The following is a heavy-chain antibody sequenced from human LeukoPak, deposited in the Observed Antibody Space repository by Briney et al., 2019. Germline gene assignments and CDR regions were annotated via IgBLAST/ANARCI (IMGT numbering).Heavy chain of an antibody. Sequence: GGSLRLSCAASGFTFSNYGMHWVRQAPGKGLEWVAFISYDGSNKYYADSVKSRFTISRDNSKNTLYLQMNSLRAEDTAVYYCAKGAGRGELLIYYYYMDVWGKGTTVTVSS. V-gene: IGHV3-30*18. CDR3: AKGAGRGELLIYYYYMDV. CDR2: ISYDGSNK. D-gene: IGHD1-26*01. J-gene: IGHJ6*03. CDR1: GFTFSNYG.